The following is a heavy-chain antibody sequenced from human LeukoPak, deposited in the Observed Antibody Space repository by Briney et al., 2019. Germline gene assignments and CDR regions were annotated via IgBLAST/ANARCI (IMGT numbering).Heavy chain of an antibody. V-gene: IGHV4-34*01. J-gene: IGHJ4*02. CDR2: INHSGRT. CDR3: ARGEPFYGSGSLPYFGY. Sequence: SETLSLTCAVYGGSFSGYYWSWIRQPPGKGPEWIGEINHSGRTNYNPSLKSRVTISVDTSKKQFSLRLSPVTAADTAVFYCARGEPFYGSGSLPYFGYWGQGALVTVSS. CDR1: GGSFSGYY. D-gene: IGHD3-10*01.